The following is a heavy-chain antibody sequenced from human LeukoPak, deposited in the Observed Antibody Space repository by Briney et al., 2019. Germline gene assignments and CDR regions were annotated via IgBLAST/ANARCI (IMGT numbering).Heavy chain of an antibody. CDR3: AKSARFCTNDVCYTNYYYGMDV. J-gene: IGHJ6*02. CDR1: GFTFSSYD. Sequence: GGSLRLSCAASGFTFSSYDMHWVRQAPGKGLEWVAVISYDGSNKYYADSVKGRFTISRDNSKSTLSLQMHSLRAEDTAVYYCAKSARFCTNDVCYTNYYYGMDVWGQGTTVTVS. CDR2: ISYDGSNK. V-gene: IGHV3-30*18. D-gene: IGHD2-8*01.